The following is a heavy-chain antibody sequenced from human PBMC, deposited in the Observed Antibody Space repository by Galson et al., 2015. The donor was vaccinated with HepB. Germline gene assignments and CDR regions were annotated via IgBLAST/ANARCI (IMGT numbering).Heavy chain of an antibody. J-gene: IGHJ4*02. Sequence: SLRLSCAASGFTFSSYWMSWVRQAPGKGLEWVANIKQDGSEKYYVDSVKGRFTISRDNAKNSLYLQMNSLRAEDTAVYYCARDDLTSIVGATSFDYWGQGTLVTVSS. CDR2: IKQDGSEK. CDR3: ARDDLTSIVGATSFDY. CDR1: GFTFSSYW. D-gene: IGHD1-26*01. V-gene: IGHV3-7*01.